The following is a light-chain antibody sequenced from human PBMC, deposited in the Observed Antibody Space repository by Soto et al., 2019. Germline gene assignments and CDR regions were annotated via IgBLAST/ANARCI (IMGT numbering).Light chain of an antibody. CDR2: GAS. J-gene: IGKJ2*01. V-gene: IGKV3-15*01. Sequence: EMVMTQSPATLSVSPGERATLSCRASQSVSSNLAWYQQKPGHAPGLLIYGASTRATGIPARFSGSGSGTEFTLTISSLQSEDFAVYYCQQYNNWPQTFGRGTKLEIK. CDR3: QQYNNWPQT. CDR1: QSVSSN.